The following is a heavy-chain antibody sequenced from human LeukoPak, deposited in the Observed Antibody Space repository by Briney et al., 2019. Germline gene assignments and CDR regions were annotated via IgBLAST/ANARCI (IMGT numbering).Heavy chain of an antibody. CDR1: GFTFSSYW. D-gene: IGHD4-17*01. V-gene: IGHV3-7*03. CDR3: EKSTYGDLLDWYFDL. CDR2: IKQDGSEN. J-gene: IGHJ2*01. Sequence: GGSLRLSCAASGFTFSSYWMSWVRQAPGKGLEWVANIKQDGSENYYVDSVKGRFTISRDNAKNSLYLQMNSLRAEDMALYYCEKSTYGDLLDWYFDLWGRGTLVTVSS.